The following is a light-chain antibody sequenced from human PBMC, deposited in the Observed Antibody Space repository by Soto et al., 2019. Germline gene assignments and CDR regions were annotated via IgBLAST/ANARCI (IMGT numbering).Light chain of an antibody. CDR1: QSISSY. Sequence: DIQMTQSPSSLSASVGDRVTITCRASQSISSYLNWYQQKPGKAPKLLIYAASSLQSGVPSRFSGSGPGTDFTLAISSLQPEDFATYYCQQSYSTLWTFGQGTKVAIK. J-gene: IGKJ1*01. CDR3: QQSYSTLWT. V-gene: IGKV1-39*01. CDR2: AAS.